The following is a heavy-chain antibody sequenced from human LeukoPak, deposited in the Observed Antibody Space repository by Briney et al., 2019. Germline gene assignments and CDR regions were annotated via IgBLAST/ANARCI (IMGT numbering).Heavy chain of an antibody. CDR2: FDPEDGET. Sequence: ASVKVSCKVSGYTLTELSMHWVRQAPGKGLEWMGGFDPEDGETIYAQKFQGRVTMTEDTSTDTAYMELSSLRSEDTAVYYCATVFTTIFGVVPFDPWGQGTLVTVSS. V-gene: IGHV1-24*01. D-gene: IGHD3-3*01. CDR3: ATVFTTIFGVVPFDP. CDR1: GYTLTELS. J-gene: IGHJ5*02.